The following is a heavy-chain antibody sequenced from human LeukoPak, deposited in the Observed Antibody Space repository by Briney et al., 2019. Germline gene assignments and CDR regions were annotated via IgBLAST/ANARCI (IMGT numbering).Heavy chain of an antibody. D-gene: IGHD3-3*01. V-gene: IGHV3-7*01. CDR3: ARGYDFWSGYPGGVDY. CDR2: IKQDGSEK. J-gene: IGHJ4*02. CDR1: GFTFSSYW. Sequence: PGGSLRLSCAASGFTFSSYWMSWVRQAPGKGLEWVANIKQDGSEKYYVDSVKGRFTISRDNAKNSLCLQMNSLRAEDTAVYYCARGYDFWSGYPGGVDYWGQGTLVTVSS.